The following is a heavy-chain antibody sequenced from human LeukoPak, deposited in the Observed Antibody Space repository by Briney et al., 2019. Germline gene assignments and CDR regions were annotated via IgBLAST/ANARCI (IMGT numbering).Heavy chain of an antibody. CDR1: GGSFSGYY. CDR3: ARGRVVPAFTYYYGMDV. V-gene: IGHV4-34*01. Sequence: PSETLSLTCAVYGGSFSGYYWSWIRQPPGKGLEWIGEINHSGSTNYNPSLKSRVTIPVDTSKNQFSLKLSSVTAADTAVYYCARGRVVPAFTYYYGMDVWGQGTTVTVSS. CDR2: INHSGST. D-gene: IGHD2-2*01. J-gene: IGHJ6*02.